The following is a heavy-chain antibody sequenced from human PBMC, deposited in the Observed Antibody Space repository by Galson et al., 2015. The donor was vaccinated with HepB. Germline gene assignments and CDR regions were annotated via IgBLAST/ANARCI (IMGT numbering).Heavy chain of an antibody. CDR1: GYTFTSYG. CDR3: ARARTAYSSGWPEDY. D-gene: IGHD6-19*01. V-gene: IGHV1-18*01. J-gene: IGHJ4*02. Sequence: SVKVSCKASGYTFTSYGISWVRRAPGQGLEWMGWISAYNGNTNYAQKLQGRVTMTTDTSTSTAYMELRSLRSDDTAVYYCARARTAYSSGWPEDYWGQGTLVTVSS. CDR2: ISAYNGNT.